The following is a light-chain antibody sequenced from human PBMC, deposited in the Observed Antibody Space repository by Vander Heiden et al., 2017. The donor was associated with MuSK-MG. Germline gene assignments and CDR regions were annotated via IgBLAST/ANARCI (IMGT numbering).Light chain of an antibody. CDR1: QSISSW. J-gene: IGKJ1*01. CDR3: QQYKSYSRT. Sequence: IQLTQSPSTLSASVGDRVPITCRASQSISSWLAWYQQKPGKAPKLLIYKASSLESGVPARFSGSGSGTEFTLTISSLQPDDFATYYCQQYKSYSRTFGQGTKVEIK. V-gene: IGKV1-5*03. CDR2: KAS.